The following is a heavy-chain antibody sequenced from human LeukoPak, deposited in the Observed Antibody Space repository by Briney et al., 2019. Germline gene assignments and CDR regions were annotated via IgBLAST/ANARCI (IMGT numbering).Heavy chain of an antibody. Sequence: GASLKISCKGSGYRFTSYWIGWVRQMPGRGLEWMGIIYPGDSDTRYSPSFQGQVTISADKSISTAYLQWSSLKASDTAMYYCARYYLYDSSGYPPYYFDYWGQGTLVTVSS. D-gene: IGHD3-22*01. CDR3: ARYYLYDSSGYPPYYFDY. V-gene: IGHV5-51*01. J-gene: IGHJ4*02. CDR2: IYPGDSDT. CDR1: GYRFTSYW.